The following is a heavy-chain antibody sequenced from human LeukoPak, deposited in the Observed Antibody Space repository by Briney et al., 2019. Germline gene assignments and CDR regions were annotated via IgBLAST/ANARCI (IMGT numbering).Heavy chain of an antibody. CDR1: GGSISSGGYY. V-gene: IGHV4-31*11. Sequence: SQTLSLTCAVSGGSISSGGYYWSWIRQHPGKGLEWIGYIYYSGSTYYNPSLKSRVTISVDTSKNQFSLKLSSVTAADTAVYYCARDFPGSGSYSDYWGQGTLVTVSS. CDR2: IYYSGST. D-gene: IGHD3-10*01. J-gene: IGHJ4*02. CDR3: ARDFPGSGSYSDY.